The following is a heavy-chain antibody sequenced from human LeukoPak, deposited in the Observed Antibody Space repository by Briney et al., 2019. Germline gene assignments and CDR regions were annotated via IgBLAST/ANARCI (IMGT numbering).Heavy chain of an antibody. CDR1: GFTFSSYG. CDR2: MWYDGSNK. J-gene: IGHJ3*02. D-gene: IGHD6-19*01. V-gene: IGHV3-33*01. CDR3: ARDNQWLTDAFDI. Sequence: PGGSLRLSCAASGFTFSSYGMHWVRQAPGKGLEWVAVMWYDGSNKYYADSMKGRFTISRDNSKNTLYLQMNSLTAEDTAVYYCARDNQWLTDAFDIWGQGTMVTVSS.